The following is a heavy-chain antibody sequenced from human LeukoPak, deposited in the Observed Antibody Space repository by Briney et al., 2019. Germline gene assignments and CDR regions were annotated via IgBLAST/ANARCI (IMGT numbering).Heavy chain of an antibody. CDR1: GGSISSYY. J-gene: IGHJ6*03. CDR2: IYTSGST. D-gene: IGHD1/OR15-1a*01. Sequence: PSETLSLACTVSGGSISSYYWSWIRQPAGKGLEWIGRIYTSGSTNYNPSLKSRVTISVDKSKNQFSLKLSSVTAADTAVYYCARLGKTYYMDVWGTGTTVTVSS. V-gene: IGHV4-4*07. CDR3: ARLGKTYYMDV.